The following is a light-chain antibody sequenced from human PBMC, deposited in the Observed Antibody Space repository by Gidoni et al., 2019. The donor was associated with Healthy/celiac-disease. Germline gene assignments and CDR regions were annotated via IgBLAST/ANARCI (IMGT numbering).Light chain of an antibody. CDR2: WAS. CDR3: QQYYSTLCS. CDR1: QSVLYSSNNKNY. V-gene: IGKV4-1*01. Sequence: DFVMTQSPDSLAVSLGERATINCKSSQSVLYSSNNKNYLAWYQQKPGQPPKLLIYWASTRESGVPDRFSGSGSGTDFTLTISSLQAEDVAVYYCQQYYSTLCSFGQGTKLEIK. J-gene: IGKJ2*04.